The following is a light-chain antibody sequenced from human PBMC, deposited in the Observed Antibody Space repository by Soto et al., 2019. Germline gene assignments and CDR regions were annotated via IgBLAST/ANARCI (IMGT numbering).Light chain of an antibody. CDR3: QQYGSSPPIN. CDR2: DAS. Sequence: EIVLTQSPSTLSLSPGERATLSFMASQSVSSYLAWYQQKPGQAPRLLIYDASSRATGIPDRFSGSGSGTDFTLTISRLEPEDSAVYYCQQYGSSPPINFGQGTRLEIK. J-gene: IGKJ5*01. CDR1: QSVSSY. V-gene: IGKV3-20*01.